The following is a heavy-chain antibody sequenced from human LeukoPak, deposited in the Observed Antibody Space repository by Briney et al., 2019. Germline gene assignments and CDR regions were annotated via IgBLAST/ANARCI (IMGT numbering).Heavy chain of an antibody. J-gene: IGHJ6*03. V-gene: IGHV1-69*13. Sequence: SVKVSCKASGGTFSSYAISWVRQAPGQGLEWMGGIIPIFGTANYAQRFQGRVTITADESTSTAYMELSSLRSEDTAVYYCARKSGLWSGYYYMDVWGKGTTVTVSS. CDR3: ARKSGLWSGYYYMDV. D-gene: IGHD3-3*01. CDR1: GGTFSSYA. CDR2: IIPIFGTA.